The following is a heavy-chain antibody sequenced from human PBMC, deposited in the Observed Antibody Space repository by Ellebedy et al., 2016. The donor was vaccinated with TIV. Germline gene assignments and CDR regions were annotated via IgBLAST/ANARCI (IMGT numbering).Heavy chain of an antibody. CDR1: GFTFSSYW. CDR2: IKKDGSEI. J-gene: IGHJ3*01. D-gene: IGHD3-10*01. Sequence: GGSLRLSXAASGFTFSSYWMNWVRQAPGKGLEWVANIKKDGSEIYYVDSVKGRFTISRDNAKNSLYLQMNSLRAEDTAVYYCANLREAPHWGQGTMVTVSS. V-gene: IGHV3-7*01. CDR3: ANLREAPH.